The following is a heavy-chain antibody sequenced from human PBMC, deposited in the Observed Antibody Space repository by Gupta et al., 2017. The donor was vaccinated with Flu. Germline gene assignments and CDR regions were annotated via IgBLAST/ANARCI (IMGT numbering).Heavy chain of an antibody. V-gene: IGHV1-2*02. CDR3: ARESIAAAGTHFYYYGMDV. CDR2: INPNSGGT. Sequence: QVQLVQSGAEVKKPGASVKVSCKASGYTFTGYYMHWVRQAPGQGLEWMGWINPNSGGTNYAQKFQGRVTMTRDTSISTAYMELSRLRSDDTAVYYCARESIAAAGTHFYYYGMDVWGQGTTVTVSS. J-gene: IGHJ6*02. D-gene: IGHD6-13*01. CDR1: GYTFTGYY.